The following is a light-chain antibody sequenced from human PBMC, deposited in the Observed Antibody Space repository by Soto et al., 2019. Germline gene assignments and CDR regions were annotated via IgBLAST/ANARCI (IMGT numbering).Light chain of an antibody. J-gene: IGKJ3*01. V-gene: IGKV3-20*01. CDR3: QQYDSSAFT. CDR2: SAS. Sequence: ETVLTQSPGTLSLSPGERATLSCRASQNVRSRYLAWYQQKPGQAPRILFYSASDRAIGIPDRFRGSGSGTEFNLTISGLEPEDFAMYCCQQYDSSAFTFGHGTRLDFK. CDR1: QNVRSRY.